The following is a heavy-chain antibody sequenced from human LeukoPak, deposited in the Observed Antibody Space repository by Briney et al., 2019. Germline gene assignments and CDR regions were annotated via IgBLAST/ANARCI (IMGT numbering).Heavy chain of an antibody. Sequence: GGSLRLSCAASGFTVSSNYMSWVRQAPGKGLEWVSVTYSGGSTYYADSVKGRFTISRDNSKNTLYLQMNSLRAEDTAVYYCARDPVRGAVAFDIWGQGTMVTVSS. CDR3: ARDPVRGAVAFDI. J-gene: IGHJ3*02. CDR1: GFTVSSNY. V-gene: IGHV3-66*01. D-gene: IGHD3-10*01. CDR2: TYSGGST.